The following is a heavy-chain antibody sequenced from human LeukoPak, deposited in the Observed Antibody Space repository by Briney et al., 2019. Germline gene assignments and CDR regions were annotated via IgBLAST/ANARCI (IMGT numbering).Heavy chain of an antibody. CDR1: GFTFSDHD. Sequence: GGSLRLSCAASGFTFSDHDMSWMRQAPGKGLQWLAYMGGDGNPIYYADSVKGRFTIYSDNTKNSLYLRMNNLRAEDTAVYYCAREAGVWYDSSCDTWGQGTLVAVSS. CDR3: AREAGVWYDSSCDT. D-gene: IGHD3-22*01. V-gene: IGHV3-11*01. CDR2: MGGDGNPI. J-gene: IGHJ5*02.